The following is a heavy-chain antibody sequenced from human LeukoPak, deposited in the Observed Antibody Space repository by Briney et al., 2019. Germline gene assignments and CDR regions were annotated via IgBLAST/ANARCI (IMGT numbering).Heavy chain of an antibody. CDR1: GYTFTDSY. CDR2: INPNSGDP. V-gene: IGHV1-2*02. CDR3: ARKAGITTVRGSIKSYYYYYMDV. Sequence: GASVKVSCKASGYTFTDSYIHWVRQAPGQGLEWMGSINPNSGDPNYPQTFQGRVTMTRDTSISTAYMEMSSLTSDDTAVYYCARKAGITTVRGSIKSYYYYYMDVWGKGTTVTISS. J-gene: IGHJ6*03. D-gene: IGHD3-10*01.